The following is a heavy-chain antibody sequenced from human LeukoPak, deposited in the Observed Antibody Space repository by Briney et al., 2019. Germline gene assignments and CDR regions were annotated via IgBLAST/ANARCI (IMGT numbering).Heavy chain of an antibody. Sequence: GGSLRLSCAASGFTFSSYAMSWVRQAPGRGLEWVSAISGSGGSTYYADSVKGRFTISRDNSKNTLYLQMNSLRAEDTAVYYCATIPRTYCSGGSCYPDDWGEGTLVTVSS. D-gene: IGHD2-15*01. CDR1: GFTFSSYA. CDR3: ATIPRTYCSGGSCYPDD. J-gene: IGHJ4*02. CDR2: ISGSGGST. V-gene: IGHV3-23*01.